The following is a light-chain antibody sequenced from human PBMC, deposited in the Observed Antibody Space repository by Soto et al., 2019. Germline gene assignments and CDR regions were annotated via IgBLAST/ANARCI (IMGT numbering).Light chain of an antibody. J-gene: IGKJ5*01. CDR2: AAS. V-gene: IGKV1-39*01. CDR1: HSISTY. CDR3: QQSLSTRT. Sequence: DIQMTQSPSSLSASVGDRVTITCRASHSISTYLNWYQHKPGKAPNLLIYAASRLQTGVPSRFSGSGSGTDFTLTISGLQPEDSAIYYCQQSLSTRTFAQGTRLEIK.